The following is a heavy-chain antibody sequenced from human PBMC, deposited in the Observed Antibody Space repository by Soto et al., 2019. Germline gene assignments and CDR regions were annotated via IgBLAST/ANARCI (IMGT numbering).Heavy chain of an antibody. CDR3: AKVLLLRCLQWLSHYGMDL. CDR2: ISGSGGST. Sequence: GGSLRLSCAASGFTFSSYAMSWVRQAPGKGLEWVSAISGSGGSTYYADSVKGRFTISRDNSKNTLYLQMNSLRAEDTAVYYCAKVLLLRCLQWLSHYGMDLWAQVATVTVS. J-gene: IGHJ6*02. CDR1: GFTFSSYA. D-gene: IGHD3-3*01. V-gene: IGHV3-23*01.